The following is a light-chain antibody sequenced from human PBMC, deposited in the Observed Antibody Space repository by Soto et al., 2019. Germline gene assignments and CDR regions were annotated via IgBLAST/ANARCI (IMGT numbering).Light chain of an antibody. CDR2: GVS. J-gene: IGKJ2*01. V-gene: IGKV3-15*01. CDR3: QQYKDWRT. CDR1: QSISSN. Sequence: EIVMTQSPATLSVSPGERATLSCRASQSISSNLAWYQQKPGQAPRLLIYGVSTRATGIPAKFSGSGSGTEFTLTIDSLQSEVFSVYYCQQYKDWRTFGQGTKLEIK.